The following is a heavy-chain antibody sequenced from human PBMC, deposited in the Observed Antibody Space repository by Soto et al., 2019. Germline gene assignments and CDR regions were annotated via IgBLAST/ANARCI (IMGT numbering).Heavy chain of an antibody. CDR3: ASGYDILTGYPRGDYYGMDV. CDR1: GGSISSSSYY. V-gene: IGHV4-39*01. D-gene: IGHD3-9*01. CDR2: IYYSGST. Sequence: SDTLSLTCTVSGGSISSSSYYWGWIRQPPGKGLEWIGSIYYSGSTYYNPSLKSRVTISVDTSKNQFSLKLSSVTAADTAVYYCASGYDILTGYPRGDYYGMDVWGQGTTVTAP. J-gene: IGHJ6*02.